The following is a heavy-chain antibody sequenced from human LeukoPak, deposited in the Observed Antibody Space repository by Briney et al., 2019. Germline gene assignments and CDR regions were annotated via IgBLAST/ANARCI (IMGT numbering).Heavy chain of an antibody. CDR2: INSDGINT. J-gene: IGHJ5*02. CDR1: GFNFDVSA. D-gene: IGHD3-22*01. CDR3: ARDLGQYYDTSDNWFDP. Sequence: SGGSLRLSCAASGFNFDVSAMHWVRQVPGKGLEWVSRINSDGINTSYADSVKGRFTISRDNAKNTLNLQMNSLRAEDTAVYYCARDLGQYYDTSDNWFDPWGQGTLVTVSS. V-gene: IGHV3-74*01.